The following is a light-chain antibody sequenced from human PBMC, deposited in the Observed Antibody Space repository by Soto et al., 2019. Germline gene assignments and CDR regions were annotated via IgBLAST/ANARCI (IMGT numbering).Light chain of an antibody. CDR2: GAS. V-gene: IGKV3-20*01. J-gene: IGKJ2*01. CDR1: QSVSPSY. CDR3: QQYGSSPPRYT. Sequence: EIVLTQSPGTLSLSPGDTATLSCRASQSVSPSYLAWYQQKPGQAPRLLIYGASSRATGIPDRFSGSASGTDFTLTINRLEPEDFAVYYCQQYGSSPPRYTFGQGTKVEIK.